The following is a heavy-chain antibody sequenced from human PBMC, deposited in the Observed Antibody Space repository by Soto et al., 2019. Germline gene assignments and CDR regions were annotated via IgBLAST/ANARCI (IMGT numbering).Heavy chain of an antibody. CDR2: IKSMTDGGTR. J-gene: IGHJ6*02. Sequence: EVQLVESGGGLVKPGGSLRLSCVASGFTFSNAWMTWVRQAPGKGLEWVGHIKSMTDGGTRNYAAPVKGRFTISRDDSKNTLYLQMNSLKTEDTAVYYCTTHSADIVVMPATYGMDVWGQGTTVAVSS. D-gene: IGHD2-2*01. V-gene: IGHV3-15*01. CDR3: TTHSADIVVMPATYGMDV. CDR1: GFTFSNAW.